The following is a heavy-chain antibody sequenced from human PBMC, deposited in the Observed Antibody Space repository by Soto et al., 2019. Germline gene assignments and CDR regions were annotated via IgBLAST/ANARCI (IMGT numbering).Heavy chain of an antibody. V-gene: IGHV3-30*18. CDR3: AKERGRNRNFAMDV. Sequence: GGSLRLSCVVSGLTFSDYGFHWVRQAPGKGLDWVAAISYDGSFVYYADSVRGRFTVSRDNSRNTLDLQMNTLRHEDTAVYYCAKERGRNRNFAMDVWGQGTSVTVSS. CDR2: ISYDGSFV. J-gene: IGHJ6*02. CDR1: GLTFSDYG. D-gene: IGHD1-1*01.